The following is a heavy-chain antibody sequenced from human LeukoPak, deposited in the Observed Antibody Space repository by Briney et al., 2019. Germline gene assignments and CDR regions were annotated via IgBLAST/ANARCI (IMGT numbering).Heavy chain of an antibody. D-gene: IGHD6-13*01. J-gene: IGHJ4*02. Sequence: PSETLSPTCTVSGGSISSYYWSWIRQPPGKGLEWIGYIYYSGSTNYNPSLKSRVTISVDTSKNQFSLKLSSVTAADTAVYYCASLSSSTDYWGQGTLVTVSS. V-gene: IGHV4-59*01. CDR1: GGSISSYY. CDR2: IYYSGST. CDR3: ASLSSSTDY.